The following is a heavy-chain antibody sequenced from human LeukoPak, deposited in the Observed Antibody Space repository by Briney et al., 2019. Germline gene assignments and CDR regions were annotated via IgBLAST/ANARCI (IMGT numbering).Heavy chain of an antibody. Sequence: SETLSLTCAVSGGSISSGGYSWSWIRQPPGKGLEWIGYIYHSGSTYYNPSLKSRVTISVDTSKNQFSLMLNSVTAADTAVYYCARYSAPVTSIDYWGQGTLVTVSS. CDR1: GGSISSGGYS. CDR2: IYHSGST. D-gene: IGHD2-21*02. V-gene: IGHV4-30-2*02. J-gene: IGHJ4*02. CDR3: ARYSAPVTSIDY.